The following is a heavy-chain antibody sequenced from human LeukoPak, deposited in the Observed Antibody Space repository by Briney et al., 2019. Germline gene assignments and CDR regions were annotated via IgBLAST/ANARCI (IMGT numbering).Heavy chain of an antibody. V-gene: IGHV4-59*08. Sequence: SETLSLTCTVSGGSISSYYWSWIRQPPGKGLEWIGYISYSGSTNYNPSLRSRLTISIDTSKNQFSLRLSSVTAADTAVYYCARQYGAGRFDYWGQGTLVTVSS. J-gene: IGHJ4*02. CDR3: ARQYGAGRFDY. CDR1: GGSISSYY. CDR2: ISYSGST. D-gene: IGHD6-19*01.